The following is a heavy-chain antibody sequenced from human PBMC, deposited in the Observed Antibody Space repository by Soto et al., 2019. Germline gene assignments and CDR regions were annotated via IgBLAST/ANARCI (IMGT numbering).Heavy chain of an antibody. J-gene: IGHJ4*02. V-gene: IGHV4-39*01. D-gene: IGHD1-7*01. CDR2: IYYSGST. CDR1: GGSISSSSYY. Sequence: SETLSLTCTVSGGSISSSSYYWGWIRQPPGKGLEWIGSIYYSGSTYYNPSLKSRVTISVDTSKNQFSLKLSSVTAADTAVYYCASVKLEIQPYWGQGTLVTVSS. CDR3: ASVKLEIQPY.